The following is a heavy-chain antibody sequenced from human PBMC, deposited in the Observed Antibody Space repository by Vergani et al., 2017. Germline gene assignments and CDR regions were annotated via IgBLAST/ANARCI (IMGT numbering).Heavy chain of an antibody. CDR1: GYTFTDYY. V-gene: IGHV1-69-2*01. CDR3: ATWPYKYGSGLPPRDY. Sequence: EVQLIQSGAEVKKPGTTVKISCKTSGYTFTDYYIYWVQQAPGKGLEWMGRVDPEDGEAIYAEKFQGRLTISVDTYMETAYLELSSLRSEDTAVYYCATWPYKYGSGLPPRDYWGQGTLVTVSP. CDR2: VDPEDGEA. J-gene: IGHJ4*02. D-gene: IGHD3-10*01.